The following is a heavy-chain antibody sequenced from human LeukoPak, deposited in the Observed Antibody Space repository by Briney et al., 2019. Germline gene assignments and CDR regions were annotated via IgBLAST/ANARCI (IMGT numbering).Heavy chain of an antibody. CDR2: MNPYTGKT. D-gene: IGHD3-22*01. V-gene: IGHV1-8*03. Sequence: ASVKVSRKTSGYTFTSFDINWVRQAAGQGLEWLGWMNPYTGKTGYAQKFQGRVTFTGDTSIRTAYMEVSSLTSEDTAVYYCARAPSPYYYDSSAYYSDYWGQGTLVTVSS. CDR3: ARAPSPYYYDSSAYYSDY. CDR1: GYTFTSFD. J-gene: IGHJ4*02.